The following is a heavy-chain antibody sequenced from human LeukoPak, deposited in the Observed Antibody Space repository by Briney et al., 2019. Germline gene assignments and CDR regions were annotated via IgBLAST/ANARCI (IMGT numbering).Heavy chain of an antibody. Sequence: ASVKVSCKASGYTFTGYYMHWVRQAPGQGLEWMGRINPNSGGTNYAQKFQGRVTMTRDTSISTVYMELSRLRSDDTAVYYCARDRRQWDRIRFDPWGEGTLVTVSS. CDR1: GYTFTGYY. CDR3: ARDRRQWDRIRFDP. J-gene: IGHJ5*02. V-gene: IGHV1-2*06. CDR2: INPNSGGT. D-gene: IGHD1-26*01.